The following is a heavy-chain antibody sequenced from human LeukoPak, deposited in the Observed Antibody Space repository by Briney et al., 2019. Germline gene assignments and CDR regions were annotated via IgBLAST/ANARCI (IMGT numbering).Heavy chain of an antibody. Sequence: GGSLRLSCAASGFTFSSYGMNWVRQAPGKGLEWVSSISSSSSYIYYADSVKGRFTISRDNAKNSLYLQMDSLRAEDTAVYYCARAGVAVAPHYWGQGTLVTVSS. J-gene: IGHJ4*02. CDR1: GFTFSSYG. D-gene: IGHD6-19*01. CDR2: ISSSSSYI. CDR3: ARAGVAVAPHY. V-gene: IGHV3-21*01.